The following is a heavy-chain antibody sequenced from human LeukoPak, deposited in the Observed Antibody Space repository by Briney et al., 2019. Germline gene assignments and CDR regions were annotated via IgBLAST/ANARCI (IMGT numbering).Heavy chain of an antibody. CDR2: ISGSGGAT. D-gene: IGHD1-7*01. Sequence: HAGGSLRLSCEASGFAFDNYAMTWVRQAPGKGLEWVAVISGSGGATYYADSVEGRFTISRDNSKNAVYLQMNTLGVEDTARYYCVKDDWNWEDSGHLSGPLYYFDSWGQGTLVIVSS. CDR1: GFAFDNYA. V-gene: IGHV3-23*01. J-gene: IGHJ4*02. CDR3: VKDDWNWEDSGHLSGPLYYFDS.